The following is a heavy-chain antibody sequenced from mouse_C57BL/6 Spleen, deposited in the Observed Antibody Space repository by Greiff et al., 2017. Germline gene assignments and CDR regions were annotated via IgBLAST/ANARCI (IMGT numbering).Heavy chain of an antibody. V-gene: IGHV1-81*01. Sequence: VKLMESGAELARPGASVKLSCKASGYTFTSYGISWVKQRTGQGLEWIGEIYPRSGNTYYNEKFKGKATLTADKSSSTAYMELRSLTSEDSAVYFCARSGDYYEGYFDVWGTGTTVTVSS. D-gene: IGHD1-1*01. CDR1: GYTFTSYG. CDR3: ARSGDYYEGYFDV. CDR2: IYPRSGNT. J-gene: IGHJ1*03.